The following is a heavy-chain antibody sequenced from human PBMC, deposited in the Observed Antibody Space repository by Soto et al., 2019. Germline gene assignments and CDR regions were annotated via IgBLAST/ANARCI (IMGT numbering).Heavy chain of an antibody. D-gene: IGHD3-22*01. Sequence: QVQLVQSGAEVKKPGASVKVSCKASGYTFTSYYMHWVRQAPGQGLERMGIINPRGGSTSYAQKSQGRVPMTRDTSTSTVYMELSSLRSEDMAVYYCARGSSGYYYSAAFDIWGQGTMVTVSS. CDR2: INPRGGST. CDR3: ARGSSGYYYSAAFDI. V-gene: IGHV1-46*01. J-gene: IGHJ3*02. CDR1: GYTFTSYY.